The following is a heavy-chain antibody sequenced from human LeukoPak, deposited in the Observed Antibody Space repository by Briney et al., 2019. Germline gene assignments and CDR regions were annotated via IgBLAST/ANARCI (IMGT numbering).Heavy chain of an antibody. CDR2: ISAYNGNT. CDR1: GYTFTGYY. J-gene: IGHJ6*03. V-gene: IGHV1-18*04. Sequence: ASVKVSCKASGYTFTGYYMHWVRQAPGQGLEWMGWISAYNGNTNYAQKLQGRVTMTTDTSTSTAYMELRSLRSDDTAVYYCARDLVVPAAIPHYYYYYYMDVWGKGTTVTVSS. CDR3: ARDLVVPAAIPHYYYYYYMDV. D-gene: IGHD2-2*02.